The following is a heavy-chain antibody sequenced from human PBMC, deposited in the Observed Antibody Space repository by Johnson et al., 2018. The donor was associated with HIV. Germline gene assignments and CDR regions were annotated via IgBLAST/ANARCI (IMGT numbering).Heavy chain of an antibody. CDR1: GFTFSSYA. D-gene: IGHD3-22*01. CDR3: ARAIVVDDDAFDI. J-gene: IGHJ3*02. CDR2: ISSNGGST. Sequence: VQLVESGGGLVQPGRSLRLSCAASGFTFSSYAMHWVRQAPGKGLEYVSAISSNGGSTYYANSVKGRFTISRDNSKNTLYLQMGSLRAEDTAVFYCARAIVVDDDAFDIWGQGTMVTVSS. V-gene: IGHV3-64*01.